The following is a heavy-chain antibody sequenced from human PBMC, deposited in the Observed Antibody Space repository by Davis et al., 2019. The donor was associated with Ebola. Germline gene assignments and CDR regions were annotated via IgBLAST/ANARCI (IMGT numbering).Heavy chain of an antibody. D-gene: IGHD3-3*01. Sequence: GGSLRLSCAASGFTFNQYAMTWVRQAPGKGLEWVSYITSSGNTMYYADSVKGRFTISRDNAKNSLYLQMNSLRAEDTAVYYCAVTIFGVATPDYWGQGTLVNVSS. CDR3: AVTIFGVATPDY. V-gene: IGHV3-11*01. CDR1: GFTFNQYA. CDR2: ITSSGNTM. J-gene: IGHJ4*02.